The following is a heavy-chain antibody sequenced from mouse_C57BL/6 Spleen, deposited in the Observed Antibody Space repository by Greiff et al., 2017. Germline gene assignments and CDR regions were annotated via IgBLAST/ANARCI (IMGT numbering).Heavy chain of an antibody. CDR2: IYPGDGDT. D-gene: IGHD1-1*01. CDR1: GYAFSSSW. CDR3: ARSPTVRSYAMDY. Sequence: VQLQESGPELVKPGASVKISCKASGYAFSSSWMNWVKQRPGKGLEWIGRIYPGDGDTNYNGKFKGKATLTADKSSSTAYMQLSSLTSEDSAVYFCARSPTVRSYAMDYWGQGTSVTVSS. J-gene: IGHJ4*01. V-gene: IGHV1-82*01.